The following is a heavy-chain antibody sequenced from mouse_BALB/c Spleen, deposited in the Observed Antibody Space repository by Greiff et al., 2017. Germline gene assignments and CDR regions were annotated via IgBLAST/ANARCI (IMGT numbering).Heavy chain of an antibody. CDR1: GFTFSDFY. D-gene: IGHD2-2*01. J-gene: IGHJ1*03. CDR3: ARAVYYGYGELGFDV. CDR2: SRNKANDYTT. Sequence: EVKLVESGGGLVQPGGSLRLSCATSGFTFSDFYMEWVRQPPGKRLEWIAASRNKANDYTTEYSASVKGRFIVSRDTSQSILYLQMNALRAEDTAIYYCARAVYYGYGELGFDVWGTGTTVTVSS. V-gene: IGHV7-1*02.